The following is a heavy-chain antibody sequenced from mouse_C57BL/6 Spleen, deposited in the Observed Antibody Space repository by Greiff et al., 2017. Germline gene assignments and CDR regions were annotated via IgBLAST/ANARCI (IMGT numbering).Heavy chain of an antibody. CDR2: IYPGDGDT. Sequence: VQLQQSGPELVKPGASVKISCKASGYAFSSSWMNWVKQRPGKGLEWIGRIYPGDGDTNYNGKFKGKATLTADKSSSTAYMQLSRLTSEDSAVYFCAGPITTRAYWGQGALVTVSA. D-gene: IGHD1-1*01. J-gene: IGHJ3*01. CDR3: AGPITTRAY. CDR1: GYAFSSSW. V-gene: IGHV1-82*01.